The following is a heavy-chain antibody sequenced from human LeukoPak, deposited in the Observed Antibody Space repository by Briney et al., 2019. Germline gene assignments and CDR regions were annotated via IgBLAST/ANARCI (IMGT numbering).Heavy chain of an antibody. J-gene: IGHJ6*03. V-gene: IGHV1-69*06. Sequence: ASVKVSCKASGYTFSSYAISWVRQAPGQGLEWMGGIIPMFGTRTYAPKFQGRVTINVDISTATAYMEVSSLRYEDTAMYYCARGADWQLLEYYYYYMDVWGKGTAVTVSS. CDR3: ARGADWQLLEYYYYYMDV. D-gene: IGHD6-6*01. CDR2: IIPMFGTR. CDR1: GYTFSSYA.